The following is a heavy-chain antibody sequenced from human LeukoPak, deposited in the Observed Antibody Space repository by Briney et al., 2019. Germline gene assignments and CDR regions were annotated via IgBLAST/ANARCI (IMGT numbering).Heavy chain of an antibody. CDR3: AKDGD. J-gene: IGHJ4*02. V-gene: IGHV3-30*04. CDR2: VSHDGSKK. Sequence: GGSLRLSCAASEFSFSNYAVHWVRQAPGKGLEWVAVVSHDGSKKYYADSVRGRFTISRDNYKNTLYLQMNSLRAEDTAVYYCAKDGDWGQGTLVTVSS. D-gene: IGHD3-3*01. CDR1: EFSFSNYA.